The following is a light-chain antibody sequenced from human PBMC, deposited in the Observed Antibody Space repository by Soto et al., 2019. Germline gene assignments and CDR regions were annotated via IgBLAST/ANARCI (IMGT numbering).Light chain of an antibody. V-gene: IGLV2-14*03. J-gene: IGLJ1*01. CDR2: DVS. CDR3: SSFRSSSTSYV. CDR1: SGDIGDSNY. Sequence: QSALTQPASVSGSPGQSITISCTGTSGDIGDSNYVSWYQQCPGKAPKLVIYDVSNRPSGVSNRFSGSKSANTASLTISGLQAEDEADYYCSSFRSSSTSYVFGTGTKVTVL.